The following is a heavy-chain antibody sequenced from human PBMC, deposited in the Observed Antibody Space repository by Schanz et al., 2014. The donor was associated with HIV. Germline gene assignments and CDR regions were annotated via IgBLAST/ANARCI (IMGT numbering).Heavy chain of an antibody. CDR3: ARDMGSGGGESH. CDR1: GFTFSSYW. V-gene: IGHV3-7*01. CDR2: IKQDGSEK. J-gene: IGHJ4*02. Sequence: EVQLVESGGGLVQPGGSLRLSCAVSGFTFSSYWMSWVRQAPGKGLEWVANIKQDGSEKYYVDSVKGRFTISRDNAKNSLYLQMNSLRAEDTAVYYCARDMGSGGGESHWGQGTLVSVSS. D-gene: IGHD3-10*01.